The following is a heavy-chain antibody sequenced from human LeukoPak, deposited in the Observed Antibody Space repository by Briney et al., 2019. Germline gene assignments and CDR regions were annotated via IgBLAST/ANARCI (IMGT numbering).Heavy chain of an antibody. CDR2: INYSGST. V-gene: IGHV4-34*01. CDR3: ARSILTGYAD. D-gene: IGHD3-9*01. Sequence: SETLSLACAVYGGSFSGYSWSWIRQSPGKGLEWIGEINYSGSTNSNPSLKSRVTISVDTSKNQFSLKLTSVTAADTAVYYCARSILTGYADWGQGTLVTVSS. CDR1: GGSFSGYS. J-gene: IGHJ4*02.